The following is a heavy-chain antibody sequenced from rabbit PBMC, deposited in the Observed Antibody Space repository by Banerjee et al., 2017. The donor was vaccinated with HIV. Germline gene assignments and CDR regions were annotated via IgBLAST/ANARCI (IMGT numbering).Heavy chain of an antibody. CDR3: ARDHGYAGAAYSTNL. J-gene: IGHJ4*01. Sequence: QQLEESGGDLVKPGASLTLTCKASGIDFSSYYDMCWVRQAPGKGLEWIGTIYSGDGRTYYASWAKGRFTISKTSSTTVTLQMTSLTAADTATYFCARDHGYAGAAYSTNLWGPGTLVTDS. D-gene: IGHD4-2*01. CDR1: GIDFSSYYD. CDR2: IYSGDGRT. V-gene: IGHV1S40*01.